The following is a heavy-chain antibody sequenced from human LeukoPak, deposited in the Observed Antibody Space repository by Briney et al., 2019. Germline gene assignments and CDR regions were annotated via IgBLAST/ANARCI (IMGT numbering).Heavy chain of an antibody. Sequence: GGSLRLSCAASGFTFSDYYMSWIRQAPGKGLEWVSSISSSSSYIYYADSVKGRFTISRDNAKNSLYLQMNSLRAEDTAVYYCARGSSGYPHFDYWGQGTLVTVSS. J-gene: IGHJ4*02. V-gene: IGHV3-11*06. CDR1: GFTFSDYY. D-gene: IGHD3-22*01. CDR2: ISSSSSYI. CDR3: ARGSSGYPHFDY.